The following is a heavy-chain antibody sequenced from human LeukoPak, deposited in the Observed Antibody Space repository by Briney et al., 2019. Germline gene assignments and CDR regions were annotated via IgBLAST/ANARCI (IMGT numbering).Heavy chain of an antibody. CDR2: ISSSSYI. CDR1: GFTFSRYS. Sequence: PGGSLRLSCVVSGFTFSRYSLNWVRHAPGKALEWVSSISSSSYICYAKSVKGRFTISRDNAKNSLSLQMNSMRVEDTAVYYCARASVVWLVRGADYFDYWGQGTLVTVSS. D-gene: IGHD6-19*01. V-gene: IGHV3-21*04. CDR3: ARASVVWLVRGADYFDY. J-gene: IGHJ4*02.